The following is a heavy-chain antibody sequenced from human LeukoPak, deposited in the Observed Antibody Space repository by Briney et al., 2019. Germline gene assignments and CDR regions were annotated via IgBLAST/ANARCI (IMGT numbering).Heavy chain of an antibody. Sequence: PGGSLRLSCAASGFTFSSYEMNWFRQAPGKGLEWVSYISSSGSTIYYADSVKGRFTLSRDNAKNSLYLQMNSLRAEDTAVYYCARGTGYCLDPWGQGTLVTVSS. V-gene: IGHV3-48*03. CDR1: GFTFSSYE. D-gene: IGHD7-27*01. CDR3: ARGTGYCLDP. CDR2: ISSSGSTI. J-gene: IGHJ5*02.